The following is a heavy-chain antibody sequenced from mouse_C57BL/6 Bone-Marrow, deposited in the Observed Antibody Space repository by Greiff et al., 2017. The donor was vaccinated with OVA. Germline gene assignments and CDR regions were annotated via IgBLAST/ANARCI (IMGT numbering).Heavy chain of an antibody. D-gene: IGHD2-2*01. CDR2: IDPEDGEN. V-gene: IGHV14-2*01. CDR3: AKGLIYYGNDGYAMDD. CDR1: GFNIKDYY. Sequence: EVQLQQSGAELVKPGASVKLSCTASGFNIKDYYMHWVKQRTEQGLEWIGRIDPEDGENKYAPNFQGKATITAYTSSNTAYMQLSSLTSEYTAVYNCAKGLIYYGNDGYAMDDWGQGTSVTVSS. J-gene: IGHJ4*01.